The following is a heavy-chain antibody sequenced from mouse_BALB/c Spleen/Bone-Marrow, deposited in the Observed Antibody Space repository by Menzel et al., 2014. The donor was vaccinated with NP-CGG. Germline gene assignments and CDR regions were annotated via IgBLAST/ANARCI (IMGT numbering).Heavy chain of an antibody. J-gene: IGHJ1*01. D-gene: IGHD1-1*01. V-gene: IGHV4-1*02. CDR3: ARLDYCGYLFD. CDR1: GFDFSRYW. Sequence: EVQLVESGGGLVQPGGSLKLSCAASGFDFSRYWMSWVRQAPGKGLEWIGEINPDSSTINYTPSLKDKFIISRDNAKNTLYLQKGKVRSEDAALYYCARLDYCGYLFDWGPGTPVTVSS. CDR2: INPDSSTI.